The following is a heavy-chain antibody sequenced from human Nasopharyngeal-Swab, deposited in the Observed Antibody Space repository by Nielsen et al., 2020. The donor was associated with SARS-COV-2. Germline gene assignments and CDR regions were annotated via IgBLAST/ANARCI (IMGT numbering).Heavy chain of an antibody. J-gene: IGHJ3*02. CDR3: ARDLVRGRWLQYAFDI. Sequence: LSLTCAASGFTFSSYGMHWVRQAPGKGLEWVAVIWYDGSNKYYADSVKGRFTISRDNSKNTLYLQMNSLRAEDTAVYYCARDLVRGRWLQYAFDIWGQGTMVTVSS. CDR1: GFTFSSYG. CDR2: IWYDGSNK. V-gene: IGHV3-33*01. D-gene: IGHD5-24*01.